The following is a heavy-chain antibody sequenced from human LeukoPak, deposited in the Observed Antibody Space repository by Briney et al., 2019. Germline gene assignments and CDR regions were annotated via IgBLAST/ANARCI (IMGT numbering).Heavy chain of an antibody. J-gene: IGHJ5*02. CDR2: INPNSGGT. V-gene: IGHV1-2*02. Sequence: ASVTLSFTASGYTFTGYYMLWVRQAPGQGLEWMGWINPNSGGTNYAQKFQGRVTMTRDTSISTAYMELSRLRSDDTAVYYCAREDTVSERGFDPPVQGTLVTVSS. CDR3: AREDTVSERGFDP. CDR1: GYTFTGYY. D-gene: IGHD5/OR15-5a*01.